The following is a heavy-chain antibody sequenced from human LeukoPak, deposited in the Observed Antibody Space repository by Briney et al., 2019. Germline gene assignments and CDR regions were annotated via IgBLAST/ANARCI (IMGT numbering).Heavy chain of an antibody. CDR3: AKDLTTVKRGVDY. D-gene: IGHD4-4*01. CDR1: GFTVSSNY. CDR2: IYSGGST. V-gene: IGHV3-66*02. Sequence: GGSLRLSCAASGFTVSSNYMSWVRQAPGKGLEWVSVIYSGGSTYYADSVKGRFTISRDNSKNTLYLQMNSLRAEGTAVYYCAKDLTTVKRGVDYWGQGTLVTVSS. J-gene: IGHJ4*02.